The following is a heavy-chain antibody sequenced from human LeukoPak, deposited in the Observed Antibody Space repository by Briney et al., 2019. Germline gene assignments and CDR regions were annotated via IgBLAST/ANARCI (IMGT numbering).Heavy chain of an antibody. CDR1: GFTFSSYA. Sequence: PGGSLRLSCSASGFTFSSYAMHWVRQAPGKGLEYVSVISSNGGSTYYAGSVKGRFTISRDNSKNTLYLQMSSLRAEDSAIYYCAKALWGYCNSTACPISVDYWGQGTLVTVSS. D-gene: IGHD2/OR15-2a*01. CDR2: ISSNGGST. V-gene: IGHV3-64*04. CDR3: AKALWGYCNSTACPISVDY. J-gene: IGHJ4*02.